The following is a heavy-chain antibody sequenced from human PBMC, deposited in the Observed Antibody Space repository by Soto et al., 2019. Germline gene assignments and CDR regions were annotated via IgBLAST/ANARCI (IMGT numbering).Heavy chain of an antibody. CDR3: GRDEVRNGVGV. CDR1: GFTFSNFW. J-gene: IGHJ6*02. Sequence: GGSLRLSCVASGFTFSNFWMSWVRQAPGKGLEWVANIKGDGSEKRYVDSVKGRLTISRGNAKNSVYLQMNSLRVEDTALYYCGRDEVRNGVGVWGQGTTVTVSS. CDR2: IKGDGSEK. V-gene: IGHV3-7*01.